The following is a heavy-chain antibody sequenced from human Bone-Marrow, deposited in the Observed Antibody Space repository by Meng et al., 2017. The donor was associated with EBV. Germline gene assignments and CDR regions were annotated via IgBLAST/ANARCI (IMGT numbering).Heavy chain of an antibody. Sequence: QLQLVESGGGVVQPGRSLRLSCAASGFTFSSYGMHWVRQAPGKGLEWVAVIFYDGSNKYYADSVKGRFSISRDNSKSTLYLQMNSLRVEDTAVYYCAKDTVGFGEFTFDYWGQGALVTVSS. CDR1: GFTFSSYG. D-gene: IGHD3-10*01. J-gene: IGHJ4*02. CDR2: IFYDGSNK. CDR3: AKDTVGFGEFTFDY. V-gene: IGHV3-30*18.